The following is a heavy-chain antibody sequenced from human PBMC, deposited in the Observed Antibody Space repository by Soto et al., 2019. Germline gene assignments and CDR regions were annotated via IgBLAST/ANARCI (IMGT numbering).Heavy chain of an antibody. Sequence: GESLKISCAASGFTFSDYSMNWIRQAPGKGLEWVSYISSSGTTIYYADSVKGRFTISRDNAKNSLYLQMNSLRAEDTAVYYCARRLVTGRGFDPWGQGTLV. J-gene: IGHJ5*02. CDR3: ARRLVTGRGFDP. CDR2: ISSSGTTI. D-gene: IGHD6-6*01. CDR1: GFTFSDYS. V-gene: IGHV3-11*01.